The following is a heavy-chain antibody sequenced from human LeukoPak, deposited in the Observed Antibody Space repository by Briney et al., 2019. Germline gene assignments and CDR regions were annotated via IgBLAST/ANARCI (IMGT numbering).Heavy chain of an antibody. CDR2: INWNGGST. V-gene: IGHV3-20*04. CDR3: VGMAFGISGYNGAYS. CDR1: GFTFDDYG. J-gene: IGHJ4*02. D-gene: IGHD5-12*01. Sequence: RPGGSLRLSCAASGFTFDDYGMSWVRQVPGKGLEWVSGINWNGGSTGYADSVRGRFAISRDNAKNSPFLQMNSLRAEDTALYYCVGMAFGISGYNGAYSWGQGTLVTVSS.